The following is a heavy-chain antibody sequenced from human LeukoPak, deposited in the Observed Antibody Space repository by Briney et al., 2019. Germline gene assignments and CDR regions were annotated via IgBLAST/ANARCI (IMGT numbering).Heavy chain of an antibody. CDR3: ALPAGSGYQDLVW. CDR1: GYTFTYRY. J-gene: IGHJ4*02. CDR2: ITPFNGNT. Sequence: ASVKVSCKASGYTFTYRYLHWVRQAPGQALEWMGWITPFNGNTNYAQKFQDRVTITRDRSTSTAYMELSSLRSEDTAMYYCALPAGSGYQDLVWWGQGTLVTVSS. V-gene: IGHV1-45*02. D-gene: IGHD3-3*01.